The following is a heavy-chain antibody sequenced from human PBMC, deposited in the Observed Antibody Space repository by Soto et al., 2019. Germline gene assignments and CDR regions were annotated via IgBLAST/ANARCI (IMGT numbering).Heavy chain of an antibody. V-gene: IGHV3-74*01. CDR1: GFTFSSYW. J-gene: IGHJ4*02. Sequence: PGGSLRLSCAASGFTFSSYWMHWVRQAPGKGLVWVSRINSDGSSTSYADSVTGRFTISRDNAKNTLYLQMNSRRAEDTAVYYCARDLGDWAGAGYSVDYWGQGTLVTVSS. D-gene: IGHD6-19*01. CDR3: ARDLGDWAGAGYSVDY. CDR2: INSDGSST.